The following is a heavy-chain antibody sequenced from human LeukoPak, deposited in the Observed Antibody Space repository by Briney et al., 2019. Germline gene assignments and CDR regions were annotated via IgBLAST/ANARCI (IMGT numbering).Heavy chain of an antibody. J-gene: IGHJ4*02. V-gene: IGHV1-2*03. CDR2: INPNSGGT. Sequence: LEASVTVSCKASGYTFTGYYMHWVRQAPGQGLEWMGWINPNSGGTNYAQKFQGRVTMTRDTSISTAYMELSRLRSDDTAVYYCARDHVNYYDSSGYYSKGIDYWGQGTLVTVSS. CDR3: ARDHVNYYDSSGYYSKGIDY. D-gene: IGHD3-22*01. CDR1: GYTFTGYY.